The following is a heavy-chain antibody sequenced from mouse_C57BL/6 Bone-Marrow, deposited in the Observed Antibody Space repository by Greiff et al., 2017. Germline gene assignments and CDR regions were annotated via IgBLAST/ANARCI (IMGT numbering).Heavy chain of an antibody. D-gene: IGHD2-2*01. CDR2: IEPEDGET. V-gene: IGHV14-2*01. CDR1: GFNIKGYY. J-gene: IGHJ2*01. CDR3: ASDGYDGGKNYFDD. Sequence: EVKLVESGAELVKPGASVKLSCTASGFNIKGYYMHWVKQRTEQGLEWTGRIEPEDGETKYAPKFQGKATITADTSSNTAYLQLSSLTSEDTAVYYCASDGYDGGKNYFDDWGQGTTLTVSS.